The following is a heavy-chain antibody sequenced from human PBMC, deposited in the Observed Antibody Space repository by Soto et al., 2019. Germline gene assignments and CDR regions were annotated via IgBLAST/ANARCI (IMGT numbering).Heavy chain of an antibody. D-gene: IGHD5-12*01. J-gene: IGHJ4*02. CDR2: ISPKSGGT. CDR1: GYTFTGYY. V-gene: IGHV1-2*02. Sequence: ASVKVSCKASGYTFTGYYIHWVRQAPGQGLEWMGWISPKSGGTDYQQNFQGRVTMTRDSSITTVYMELSSLRSDDTAVYYCARANSGDDDEFDFWGQGTPVPVSS. CDR3: ARANSGDDDEFDF.